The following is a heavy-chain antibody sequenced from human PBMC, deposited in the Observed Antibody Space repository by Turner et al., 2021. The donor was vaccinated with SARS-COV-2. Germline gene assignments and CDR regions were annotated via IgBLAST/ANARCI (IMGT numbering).Heavy chain of an antibody. V-gene: IGHV1-2*04. D-gene: IGHD6-13*01. CDR3: ASLYQGIAAAVISWFDP. CDR2: INPISGGT. Sequence: QVQLVQSGAEVKKPGASVKVSCKASGYTFTGYYMHWVRQAPGQGLEWMGWINPISGGTNYAQHFQGWVTMTRDTSITTAYMELSRLRSDDTAVYYCASLYQGIAAAVISWFDPWGQGTLVTVSS. J-gene: IGHJ5*02. CDR1: GYTFTGYY.